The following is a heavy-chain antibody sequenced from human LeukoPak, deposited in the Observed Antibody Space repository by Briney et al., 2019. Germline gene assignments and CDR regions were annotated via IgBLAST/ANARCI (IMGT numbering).Heavy chain of an antibody. J-gene: IGHJ5*01. D-gene: IGHD1-26*01. CDR2: IFYSGST. V-gene: IGHV4-39*07. CDR1: GDSIGSSSYY. Sequence: SETLSLTCNVSGDSIGSSSYYWGWIRQTPEKGLEWLGSIFYSGSTYYTPSLKSRVTMSLDTSKNQFSLRLTSVTAADTAVYYCARQVAIVEPTDPNWFDSWGQGTLVTVSS. CDR3: ARQVAIVEPTDPNWFDS.